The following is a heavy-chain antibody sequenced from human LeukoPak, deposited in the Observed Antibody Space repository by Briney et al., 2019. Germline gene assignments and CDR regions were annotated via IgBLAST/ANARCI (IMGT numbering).Heavy chain of an antibody. CDR3: ARGRRGYYDILTGYSRRYYFDY. CDR1: GYTFTSYD. J-gene: IGHJ4*02. D-gene: IGHD3-9*01. CDR2: MNPNSGNT. Sequence: ASVKVSCKASGYTFTSYDINWVRQAPGQGLEWMGWMNPNSGNTGYARKFQGRVTMTRNTSISTAYMELSSLRSEDTAVYYCARGRRGYYDILTGYSRRYYFDYWGQGTLVTVSS. V-gene: IGHV1-8*01.